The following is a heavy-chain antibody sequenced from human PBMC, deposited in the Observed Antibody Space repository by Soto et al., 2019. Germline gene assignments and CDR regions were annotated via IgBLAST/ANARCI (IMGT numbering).Heavy chain of an antibody. J-gene: IGHJ4*02. CDR1: GFSLSTSGMC. CDR2: IDWDDDK. V-gene: IGHV2-70*11. CDR3: ARIRFPSSGWYFVLDY. Sequence: SGPTLVNPTQTLTLTCTFSGFSLSTSGMCVSWIRQPPGKALEWLARIDWDDDKYYSTSLKTRLTISKDTSKNQVVLTMTNMDPVDTATYYCARIRFPSSGWYFVLDYWGQGTLVTVSS. D-gene: IGHD6-19*01.